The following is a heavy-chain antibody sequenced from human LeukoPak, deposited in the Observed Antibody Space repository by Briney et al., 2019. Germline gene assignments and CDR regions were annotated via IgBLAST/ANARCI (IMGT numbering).Heavy chain of an antibody. J-gene: IGHJ4*02. D-gene: IGHD3-10*01. CDR3: ARPPGSSGSYPFDY. CDR1: GFTVSSNY. V-gene: IGHV3-53*01. CDR2: IYSGGTT. Sequence: GGSLILSCAASGFTVSSNYMSWVRQAPGKGLEWVSAIYSGGTTYYADSVKGRFTISRDNSKNTLYLQMNSLRAEDTAVYYCARPPGSSGSYPFDYWGQGTLLTVSS.